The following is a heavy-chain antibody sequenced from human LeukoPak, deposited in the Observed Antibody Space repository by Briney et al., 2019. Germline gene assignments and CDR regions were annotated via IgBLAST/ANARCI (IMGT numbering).Heavy chain of an antibody. CDR1: GFAFSTYG. CDR3: AREAAYYDYVWGSYPPKGWFDP. J-gene: IGHJ5*02. Sequence: GGSLRLSCAASGFAFSTYGMNWVRQAPGKGLEWVSYISSSSSTIYYADSVKGRFTISRDNAKNSLYLQMNSLRAEDTAVYYCAREAAYYDYVWGSYPPKGWFDPWGQGTLVTVSS. D-gene: IGHD3-16*01. V-gene: IGHV3-48*04. CDR2: ISSSSSTI.